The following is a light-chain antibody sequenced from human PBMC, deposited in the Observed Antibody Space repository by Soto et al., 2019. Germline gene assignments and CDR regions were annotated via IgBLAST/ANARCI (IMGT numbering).Light chain of an antibody. V-gene: IGKV3-20*01. CDR1: QSVNNNY. Sequence: EIVLTQSPGTLSLSPGERATNSCRASQSVNNNYLAWYQQRPGQTPRLLVNGVSNRATGIPDRFSGGGSGTDFTLTISSLEPEDFAVYYCQQYGLPPHTFGQGTRVEIK. CDR3: QQYGLPPHT. CDR2: GVS. J-gene: IGKJ2*01.